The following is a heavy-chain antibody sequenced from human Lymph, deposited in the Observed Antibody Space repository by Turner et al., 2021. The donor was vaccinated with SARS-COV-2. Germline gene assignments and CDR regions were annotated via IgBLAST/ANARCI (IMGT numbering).Heavy chain of an antibody. CDR2: INPNSGGT. CDR3: ARDVERYNDFWSGYSGGYGMDV. V-gene: IGHV1-2*02. Sequence: QVQLVQSGAEVQKPGASVKVSCKASGYTFTGSYMHCVRQAPGQGLEWMGWINPNSGGTNYAQKFQGRVTMTRDTSISAAYMELSRLRSDDTAVYYCARDVERYNDFWSGYSGGYGMDVWGQGTTVTVSS. D-gene: IGHD3-3*01. CDR1: GYTFTGSY. J-gene: IGHJ6*02.